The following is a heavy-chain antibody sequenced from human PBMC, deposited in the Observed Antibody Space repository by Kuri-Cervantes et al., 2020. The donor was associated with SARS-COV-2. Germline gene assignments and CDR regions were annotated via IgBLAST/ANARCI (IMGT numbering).Heavy chain of an antibody. D-gene: IGHD6-6*01. CDR2: IYTSGST. CDR3: ARGPPSSIAARRVSFDY. V-gene: IGHV4-4*07. Sequence: GSLRLSCTVSGGSISSYYWSWIRQPAGKGLEWIGRIYTSGSTNYNPSLKSRVTISVDTSKNQFSLKLSSVTAADTAVYYCARGPPSSIAARRVSFDYWGQGTLVTVSS. CDR1: GGSISSYY. J-gene: IGHJ4*02.